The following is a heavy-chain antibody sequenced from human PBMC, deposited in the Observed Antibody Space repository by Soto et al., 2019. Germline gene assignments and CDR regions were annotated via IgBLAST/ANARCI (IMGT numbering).Heavy chain of an antibody. CDR2: FSDRGDST. J-gene: IGHJ4*02. D-gene: IGHD3-3*01. CDR3: GSKRGYYRALDY. Sequence: WWSLTPSCVPSGFTFSSYAMSWVRQAPGKGLEWVSVFSDRGDSTYYADSVKCRFTISRDNSKNTLYLQLNSLRAEDTAVYDCGSKRGYYRALDYWGQGTLVTVSS. CDR1: GFTFSSYA. V-gene: IGHV3-23*01.